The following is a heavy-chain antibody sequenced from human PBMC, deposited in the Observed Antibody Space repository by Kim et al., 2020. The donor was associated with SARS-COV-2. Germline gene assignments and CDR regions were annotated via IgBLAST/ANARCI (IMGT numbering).Heavy chain of an antibody. CDR2: IYYSGST. D-gene: IGHD3-16*01. Sequence: SETLSLTCTVSGGSISSGGYYWSWIRQHPGKGLEWIGYIYYSGSTYYNPSLKSRVTISVDTSKNQFSLKLSSVTAADTAVYYCAREGEDMEFYYFDYWGQGTLVTVSS. CDR1: GGSISSGGYY. CDR3: AREGEDMEFYYFDY. V-gene: IGHV4-31*03. J-gene: IGHJ4*02.